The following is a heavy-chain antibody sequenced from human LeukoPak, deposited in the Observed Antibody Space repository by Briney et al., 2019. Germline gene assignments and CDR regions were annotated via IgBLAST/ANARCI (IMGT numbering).Heavy chain of an antibody. CDR2: ISYDGSNK. CDR1: GFTFSSYA. Sequence: GGSLRLSCAASGFTFSSYAMHWVRQAPGKGLEWVAVISYDGSNKYYADSVKGRFTISRDNSKNTLYLQMNSLRAEDTAVYYCARSYCSSTSCFHFDYWGQGTLVTVSS. CDR3: ARSYCSSTSCFHFDY. D-gene: IGHD2-2*01. V-gene: IGHV3-30-3*01. J-gene: IGHJ4*02.